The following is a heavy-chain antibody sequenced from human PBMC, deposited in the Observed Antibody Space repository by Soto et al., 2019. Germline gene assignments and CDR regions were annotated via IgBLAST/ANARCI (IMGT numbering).Heavy chain of an antibody. D-gene: IGHD6-19*01. Sequence: LRLSCAASGFTFSSYTMHWVRQAPGKGLEWVAVISYDGSNKYYADSVKGRFTISRDNSKNTLYLQMNSLRAEDTAVYYCAREGSGWGDYYGMDVWGQGTTVTVSS. V-gene: IGHV3-30-3*01. CDR3: AREGSGWGDYYGMDV. CDR1: GFTFSSYT. CDR2: ISYDGSNK. J-gene: IGHJ6*02.